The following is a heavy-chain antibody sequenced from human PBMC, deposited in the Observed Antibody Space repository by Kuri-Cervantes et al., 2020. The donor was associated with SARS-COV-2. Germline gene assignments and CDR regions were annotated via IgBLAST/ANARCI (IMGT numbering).Heavy chain of an antibody. V-gene: IGHV3-53*01. CDR3: ARVGFDYGGILAYYFDY. D-gene: IGHD4-23*01. CDR2: IYSGGST. J-gene: IGHJ4*02. Sequence: GGSLRLSSVSSGFTFSNYGMSWVRQAPGKGLEWVSVIYSGGSTYYADSVKGRFTISRDNSKNPLYLQMSSLRAEDTAVYYCARVGFDYGGILAYYFDYWGQGTLVTVSS. CDR1: GFTFSNYG.